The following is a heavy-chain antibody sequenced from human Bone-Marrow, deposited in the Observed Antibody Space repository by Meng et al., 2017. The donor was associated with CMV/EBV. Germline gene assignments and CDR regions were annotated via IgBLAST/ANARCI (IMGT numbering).Heavy chain of an antibody. D-gene: IGHD6-13*01. CDR2: IIPIFGTA. V-gene: IGHV1-69*05. J-gene: IGHJ5*02. Sequence: SVKVSCKASGGTFSSYAISWVRQAPGQGLEWMGGIIPIFGTANYAQKFQGRVTITTDESTSTAYMELSSLRSEDTAVYYCARDRNTRYFPLILQPSGNKQQLLPSNWFDPWGQGTLVTVSS. CDR1: GGTFSSYA. CDR3: ARDRNTRYFPLILQPSGNKQQLLPSNWFDP.